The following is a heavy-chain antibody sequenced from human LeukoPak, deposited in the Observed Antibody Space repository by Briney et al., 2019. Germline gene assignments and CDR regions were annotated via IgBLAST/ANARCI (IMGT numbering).Heavy chain of an antibody. D-gene: IGHD1-26*01. CDR2: IYYSGST. CDR1: GGSISSSSYY. Sequence: SETLSLTCTVSGGSISSSSYYWGWIRQPPGKGLEWIGYIYYSGSTNYNPSLKSRVTISVDTSKNQFSLKLSSVTAADTAVYYCARGRVGGDFDYWGQGTLVTVSS. V-gene: IGHV4-61*05. CDR3: ARGRVGGDFDY. J-gene: IGHJ4*02.